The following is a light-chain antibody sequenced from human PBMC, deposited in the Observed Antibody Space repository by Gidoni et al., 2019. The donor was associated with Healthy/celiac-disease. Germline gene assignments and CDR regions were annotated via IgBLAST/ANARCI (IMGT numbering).Light chain of an antibody. CDR1: QDISNY. V-gene: IGKV1-33*01. CDR3: QQYDNLPRT. CDR2: DAS. J-gene: IGKJ4*01. Sequence: LSASVGDRVTITCQASQDISNYLNWYQQKPEKAPKLLIYDASNLETGVPSRFRGSGAGTDFTFTISSLQPEDIATYYCQQYDNLPRTFGGGTKVEIK.